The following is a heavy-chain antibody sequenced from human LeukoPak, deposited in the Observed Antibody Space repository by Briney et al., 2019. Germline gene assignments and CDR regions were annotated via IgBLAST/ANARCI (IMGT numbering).Heavy chain of an antibody. D-gene: IGHD5-18*01. J-gene: IGHJ4*02. CDR2: ITWDSQNI. Sequence: GGSLRPSCAASGFTFEDFTMHWVRQAPGKALEWVSLITWDSQNIEYQDSVKGRFTISRDNSENSLYLQMKSLKTEDTALYFCSKGDDRYGFDYWGQGTLVTVSS. V-gene: IGHV3-43*01. CDR3: SKGDDRYGFDY. CDR1: GFTFEDFT.